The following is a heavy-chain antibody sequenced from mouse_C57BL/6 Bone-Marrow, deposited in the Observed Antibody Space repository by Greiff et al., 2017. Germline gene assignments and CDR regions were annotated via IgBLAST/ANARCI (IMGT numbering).Heavy chain of an antibody. Sequence: QVQLQQPGAELVRPGSSVKLSCKASGYTFTSYWMHWVKQRPIQGLEWIGNIDPSDSETHYNQKFKDKATLTVDKSSSTAYMQLSSLTSEDSAVYYCARGGLRRGCYYAMDYWGQGTSVTVSS. CDR2: IDPSDSET. D-gene: IGHD2-4*01. J-gene: IGHJ4*01. CDR1: GYTFTSYW. CDR3: ARGGLRRGCYYAMDY. V-gene: IGHV1-52*01.